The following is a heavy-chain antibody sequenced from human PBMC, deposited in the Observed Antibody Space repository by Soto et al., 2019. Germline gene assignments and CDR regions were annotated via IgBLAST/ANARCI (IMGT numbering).Heavy chain of an antibody. J-gene: IGHJ6*02. CDR2: INHSGST. CDR1: GGSFSCYY. D-gene: IGHD3-3*01. Sequence: PSETLSLTCAVYGGSFSCYYWSWIRQPPGKGLEWIGEINHSGSTNYNPSLKSRVTISVDTSKNQFSLKLSSVTAADTAVYYCAXGLLYYDLWSGYYGMDVWGQGTTVTVSS. CDR3: AXGLLYYDLWSGYYGMDV. V-gene: IGHV4-34*01.